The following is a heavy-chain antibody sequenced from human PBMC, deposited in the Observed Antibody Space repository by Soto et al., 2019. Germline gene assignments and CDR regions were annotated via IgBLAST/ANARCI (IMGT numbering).Heavy chain of an antibody. CDR2: IYYSGST. CDR3: ASAAIPATAPFVY. Sequence: QVQLQESGPRLVKPSETLSLTCIVSGGSISNYYWSWIRQPPGKGLEWIGYIYYSGSTNYNPSLRGRVTLSVDTPQTQVSLTLSCVTAADTAVYYCASAAIPATAPFVYWGQGTLVTVSS. V-gene: IGHV4-59*01. J-gene: IGHJ4*02. CDR1: GGSISNYY. D-gene: IGHD2-2*01.